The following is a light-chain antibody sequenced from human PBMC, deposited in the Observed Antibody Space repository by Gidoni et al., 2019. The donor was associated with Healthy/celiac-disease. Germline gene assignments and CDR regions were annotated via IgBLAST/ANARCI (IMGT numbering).Light chain of an antibody. CDR1: HSVGSSY. V-gene: IGKV3-20*01. Sequence: EIVLTQSPGTLSLSPGERATLSCRASHSVGSSYLAWYQQKPGQAPRLLIYGASSRATGIPDRFSGSGSGTDFTLTISRLEPEDFAVYYCQQYGSSPQTFGQGTKVEIK. CDR2: GAS. J-gene: IGKJ1*01. CDR3: QQYGSSPQT.